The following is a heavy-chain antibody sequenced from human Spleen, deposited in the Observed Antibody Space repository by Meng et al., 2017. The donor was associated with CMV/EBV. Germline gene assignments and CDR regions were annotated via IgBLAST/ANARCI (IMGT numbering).Heavy chain of an antibody. D-gene: IGHD1-26*01. Sequence: GESLKISCAASGFTFNTYWMTWVRQAPGKGLEWVANINQNGSESYYVDSVKGRFTISRDNAKNSVYLQMNSLRVEDTAVYYCKVRWEWGQGTLVTVSS. CDR3: KVRWE. V-gene: IGHV3-7*01. CDR2: INQNGSES. J-gene: IGHJ4*02. CDR1: GFTFNTYW.